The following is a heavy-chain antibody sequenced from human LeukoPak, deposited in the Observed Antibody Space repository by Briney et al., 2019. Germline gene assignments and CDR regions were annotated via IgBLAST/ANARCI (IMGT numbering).Heavy chain of an antibody. Sequence: SETLSLTCTVSGGSISSYYWSWIRQPPGKGLEWIGYIYYSGSTNYNPSLKSRVTISVDTSKNQFSLKLSSVTAADTAVYYCAREVVGATGFDYWGQGTLVTVSS. CDR1: GGSISSYY. CDR2: IYYSGST. J-gene: IGHJ4*02. D-gene: IGHD1-26*01. CDR3: AREVVGATGFDY. V-gene: IGHV4-59*01.